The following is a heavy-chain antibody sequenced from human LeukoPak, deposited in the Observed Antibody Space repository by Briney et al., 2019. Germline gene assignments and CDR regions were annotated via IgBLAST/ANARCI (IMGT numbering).Heavy chain of an antibody. J-gene: IGHJ4*02. CDR1: GFTFSSYA. CDR3: ARISGSSF. Sequence: GGSLRLSCAASGFTFSSYAMHWVRQAPGKGLEWVAVISYDGSNKYYAESVKGRFTISRDNSKNTLYLQMNSLRAEDTAVYYCARISGSSFWGQGTLVTVSS. V-gene: IGHV3-30-3*01. CDR2: ISYDGSNK. D-gene: IGHD1-26*01.